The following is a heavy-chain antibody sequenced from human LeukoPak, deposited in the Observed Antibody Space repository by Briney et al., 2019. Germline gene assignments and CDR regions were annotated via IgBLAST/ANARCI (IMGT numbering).Heavy chain of an antibody. CDR1: GGSISSSCCS. V-gene: IGHV4-39*07. CDR2: AHYSGST. Sequence: PSETLSLTCTVSGGSISSSCCSWSWIRQPPGKGLEWIGSAHYSGSTYYNPSLKSRVTISVDTSKNQFSLKLSSVTAADTAVYYCACLTGTYYYYYMDVWGKGTTVTVFS. D-gene: IGHD1-7*01. J-gene: IGHJ6*03. CDR3: ACLTGTYYYYYMDV.